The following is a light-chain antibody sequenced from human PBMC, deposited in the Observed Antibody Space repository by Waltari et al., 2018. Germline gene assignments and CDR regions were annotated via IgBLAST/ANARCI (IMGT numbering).Light chain of an antibody. CDR1: QIVSSN. Sequence: EIVMTQSPVTLSVSPGERATLSCRASQIVSSNLVWYQHKPGQDPRRLIYGASTRATGIPDRFSGSGSGTEFTLTISSLQSEDFAVYYCQQYNNWPAITFGQGTRLEIK. CDR2: GAS. CDR3: QQYNNWPAIT. V-gene: IGKV3D-15*01. J-gene: IGKJ5*01.